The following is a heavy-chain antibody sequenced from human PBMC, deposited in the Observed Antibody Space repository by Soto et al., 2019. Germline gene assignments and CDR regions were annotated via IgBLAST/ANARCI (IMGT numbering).Heavy chain of an antibody. D-gene: IGHD3-22*01. CDR3: ARAYYYDSSGYLGYYYYGMDV. Sequence: ASVKVSCKASGYTFTSYYMHWVRQAPVQGLEWMGIINPSGGSTSYAQKFQGRVTMTRDTSTSTVYMELSSLRSEDTAVYYCARAYYYDSSGYLGYYYYGMDVWGQGTTVTVSS. CDR2: INPSGGST. J-gene: IGHJ6*02. V-gene: IGHV1-46*03. CDR1: GYTFTSYY.